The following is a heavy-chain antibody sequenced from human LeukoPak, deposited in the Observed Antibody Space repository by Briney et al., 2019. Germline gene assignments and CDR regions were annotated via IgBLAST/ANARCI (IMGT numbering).Heavy chain of an antibody. CDR3: ARGPHGRIYDILTGFDY. V-gene: IGHV1-2*02. CDR2: IHPNSGET. D-gene: IGHD3-9*01. Sequence: ASVKVPCKASGYTFTGYHIHWVRQAPGQGLEWMGWIHPNSGETLYAQKFQGRVTMTRDTSISTACMELSRLRSDDTAVYYCARGPHGRIYDILTGFDYWGQGTLVTVSS. J-gene: IGHJ4*02. CDR1: GYTFTGYH.